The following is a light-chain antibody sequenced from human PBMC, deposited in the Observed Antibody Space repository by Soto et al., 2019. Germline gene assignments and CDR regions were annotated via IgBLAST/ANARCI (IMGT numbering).Light chain of an antibody. V-gene: IGLV1-44*01. CDR3: AAWDDSLNGFWV. Sequence: QPVLTQPPSASGTPGQRVTISCSGSSSNIGSNTVNWYQQLPGTAPKLLIYSNNQRPSGVPDRFSGSKSGTSASLAISGLQSEDEADYYCAAWDDSLNGFWVFGGGTKLT. J-gene: IGLJ3*02. CDR1: SSNIGSNT. CDR2: SNN.